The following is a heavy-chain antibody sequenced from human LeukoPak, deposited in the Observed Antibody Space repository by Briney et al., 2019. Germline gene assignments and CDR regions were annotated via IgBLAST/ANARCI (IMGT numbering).Heavy chain of an antibody. V-gene: IGHV3-30*02. CDR3: AKQPAARNLDY. Sequence: GGSLRLSCAASGFTFSSYGMHWVRQAPGKGLEWVAFIRCDGSNKYYADSVKGRFTISRDNSKNTLYLQMNSLRAEDTAVYYCAKQPAARNLDYWGQGTLVTVSS. J-gene: IGHJ4*02. CDR1: GFTFSSYG. D-gene: IGHD6-6*01. CDR2: IRCDGSNK.